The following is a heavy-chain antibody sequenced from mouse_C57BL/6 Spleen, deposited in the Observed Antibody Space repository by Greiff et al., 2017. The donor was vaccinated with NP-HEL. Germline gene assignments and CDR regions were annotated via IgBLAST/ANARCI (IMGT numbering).Heavy chain of an antibody. CDR3: ARRDYYDYAWFAY. J-gene: IGHJ3*01. CDR1: GFTFSDYG. CDR2: ISSGSSTI. Sequence: EVKLMESGGGLVKPGGSLKLSCAASGFTFSDYGMHWVRQAPEKGLEWVAYISSGSSTIYYADTVKGRFTISRDNAKNTLFLQMTSLRSEDTAMYYCARRDYYDYAWFAYWGQGTLVTVSA. D-gene: IGHD2-4*01. V-gene: IGHV5-17*01.